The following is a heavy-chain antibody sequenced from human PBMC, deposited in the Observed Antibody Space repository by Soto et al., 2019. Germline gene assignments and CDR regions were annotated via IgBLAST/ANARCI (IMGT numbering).Heavy chain of an antibody. Sequence: EVQVVESGGGLVQPGGSLRLSCAASGFTFSDHYMDWVRQAPGKGLEWVGRSRNKANDYTTEYAASVKGRFTISRDDSKSSLYLQMNSLKVDDTAVYYCAREMAGGDYAINWFDSWGQGTLVIVSS. V-gene: IGHV3-72*01. CDR1: GFTFSDHY. D-gene: IGHD4-17*01. CDR3: AREMAGGDYAINWFDS. CDR2: SRNKANDYTT. J-gene: IGHJ5*01.